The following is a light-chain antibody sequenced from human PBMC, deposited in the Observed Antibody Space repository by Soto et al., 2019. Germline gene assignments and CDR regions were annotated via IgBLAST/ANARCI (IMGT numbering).Light chain of an antibody. CDR3: QSYDSSLSGFV. V-gene: IGLV1-40*01. Sequence: QSVLTQPPSVSGAPGQRVTICCTGSSSNIGAGYDVHWYQQLPGTAPKLLIYGNSNRPSGVPDRFSGSKSGTLASLAITGLQAEDEVDYYCQSYDSSLSGFVFGEGTQLTVL. CDR2: GNS. J-gene: IGLJ7*01. CDR1: SSNIGAGYD.